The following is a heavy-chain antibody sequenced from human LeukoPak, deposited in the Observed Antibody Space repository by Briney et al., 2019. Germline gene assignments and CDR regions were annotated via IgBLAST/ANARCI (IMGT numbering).Heavy chain of an antibody. CDR1: GGSISRYF. J-gene: IGHJ4*02. V-gene: IGHV4-59*01. Sequence: SETLSLTCTVSGGSISRYFWSWIRQPPGKGLEWIGYIYYSGSTNYNPSLKSRVTMSVDTSKNQFSLKLSSVTAADTTVYYCAREAVTKYYFDYWGQGTLVTVSS. D-gene: IGHD4-17*01. CDR3: AREAVTKYYFDY. CDR2: IYYSGST.